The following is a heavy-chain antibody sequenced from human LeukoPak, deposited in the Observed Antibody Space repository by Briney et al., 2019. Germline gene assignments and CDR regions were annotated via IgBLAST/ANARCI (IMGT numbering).Heavy chain of an antibody. Sequence: SETLSLTCAVYGGSFSGYYWTWIRQSPGKGPEWIGEINPSGSTYYNPSLKSRLTISRDTSKNQFSLRLSSVTAADTAVYYCARGRQEISMMLVVMTGVSYYLDVWGEGTTVTVS. CDR2: INPSGST. CDR1: GGSFSGYY. D-gene: IGHD3-22*01. J-gene: IGHJ6*03. CDR3: ARGRQEISMMLVVMTGVSYYLDV. V-gene: IGHV4-34*01.